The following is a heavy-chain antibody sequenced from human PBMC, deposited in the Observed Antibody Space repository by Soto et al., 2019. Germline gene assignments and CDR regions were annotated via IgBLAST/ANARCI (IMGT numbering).Heavy chain of an antibody. V-gene: IGHV1-46*01. Sequence: ASVKVSCKASGYTFTRHSMHWVRQAPGQGLEWMGMINPTGGGTTYAQKFQGRVTMTRDTSTGIVYMELTSLRPEDTAMYYCARDTRGSISTRTDYWGRGTLVTVSS. CDR3: ARDTRGSISTRTDY. J-gene: IGHJ4*02. D-gene: IGHD6-6*01. CDR2: INPTGGGT. CDR1: GYTFTRHS.